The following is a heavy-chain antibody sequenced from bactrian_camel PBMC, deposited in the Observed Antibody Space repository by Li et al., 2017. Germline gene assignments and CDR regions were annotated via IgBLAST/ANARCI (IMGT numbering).Heavy chain of an antibody. CDR3: SKDSL. CDR2: INPTGGT. V-gene: IGHV3S42*01. J-gene: IGHJ4*01. Sequence: DVQLVESGGGLVQPGGSLRLSCAASEFMFRASALSWVRQAPGKGLEWVAGINPTGGTVYADSVEGRFTISRDNAKDTLYLQLDNLKTEDTAMYYCSKDSLRGQGTQVTVS. CDR1: EFMFRASA.